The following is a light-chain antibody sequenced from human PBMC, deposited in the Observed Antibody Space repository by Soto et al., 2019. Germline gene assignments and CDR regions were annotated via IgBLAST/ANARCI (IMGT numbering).Light chain of an antibody. V-gene: IGLV2-8*01. Sequence: QSALTQPASMSGSPGQSITISCTGTSNDVGGYNYVSWYQQHPGKAPKLMIYDVTNRPSGVPDRFSGSKSGNTASLTVSGLQAEDEADYYCSSYAGSNNPNVVFGGGTKLTVL. CDR3: SSYAGSNNPNVV. CDR2: DVT. CDR1: SNDVGGYNY. J-gene: IGLJ2*01.